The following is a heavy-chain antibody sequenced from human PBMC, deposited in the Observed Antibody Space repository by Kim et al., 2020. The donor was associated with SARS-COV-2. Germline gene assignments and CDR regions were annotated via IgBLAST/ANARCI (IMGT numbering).Heavy chain of an antibody. CDR3: ARHRSIDYYDSSGLDAFDI. CDR1: GGSISSSSYY. D-gene: IGHD3-22*01. J-gene: IGHJ3*02. CDR2: IYYSGST. Sequence: SETLSLTCTVSGGSISSSSYYWGWIRQPPGKGLEWIGSIYYSGSTYYNPSLKSRVTISVDTSKNQFSLKLSSVTAADTAVYYCARHRSIDYYDSSGLDAFDIWGQGTMVTVS. V-gene: IGHV4-39*01.